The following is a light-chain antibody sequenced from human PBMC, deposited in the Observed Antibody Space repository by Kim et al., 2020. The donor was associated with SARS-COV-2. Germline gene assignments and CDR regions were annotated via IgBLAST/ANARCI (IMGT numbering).Light chain of an antibody. V-gene: IGKV3-15*01. CDR1: QSVSSD. CDR2: DAP. Sequence: EIVMTQSAATLSVSPGERATLSCRASQSVSSDLAWYQQKPGQAPRVVIYDAPTRATGIPARFSGSGSGTEFTLTISSLQSEDFAVYYCQHYNNWPQTFGQGTKVDIK. CDR3: QHYNNWPQT. J-gene: IGKJ1*01.